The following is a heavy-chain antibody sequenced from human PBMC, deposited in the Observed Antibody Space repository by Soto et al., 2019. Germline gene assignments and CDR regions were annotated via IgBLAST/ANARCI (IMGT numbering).Heavy chain of an antibody. V-gene: IGHV3-74*01. CDR2: IHSDGSTT. D-gene: IGHD2-21*02. CDR3: VKGDKGGFDL. J-gene: IGHJ3*01. Sequence: EVQLVESEGGLVQRGGSLRLSCAASGFTFNYYWMHWVRQAPGQGLVWVSHIHSDGSTTTYADSVKGRFTISRDNAKNTQDLQMNSLRAEDTAVYYCVKGDKGGFDLWGQGTTVTVSS. CDR1: GFTFNYYW.